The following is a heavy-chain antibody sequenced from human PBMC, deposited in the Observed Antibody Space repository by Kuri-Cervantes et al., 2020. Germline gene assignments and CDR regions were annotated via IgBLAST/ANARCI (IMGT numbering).Heavy chain of an antibody. D-gene: IGHD2-15*01. J-gene: IGHJ6*03. CDR1: GYTLTELS. V-gene: IGHV1-24*01. CDR2: FDPEDGET. Sequence: ASVKVSCKVSGYTLTELSMHWVRQAPGKGLEWMGGFDPEDGETIYAQKFQGRVTMTEDTSTDTAYMELSSLRSEDTAVYYCATGDLGYCSGGSCYYYYMDVWGKGTTVTVSS. CDR3: ATGDLGYCSGGSCYYYYMDV.